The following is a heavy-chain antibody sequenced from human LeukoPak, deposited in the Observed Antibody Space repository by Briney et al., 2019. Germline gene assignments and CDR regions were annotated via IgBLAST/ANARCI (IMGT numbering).Heavy chain of an antibody. CDR3: VRVNSCIWARRVYWYFDL. Sequence: SETLSLTCTASGCTIGSYDMSWIRQPAGKGLEWIGRIQSSGSTNYNPSLKSRVTMSVDTSKNQISLKVSSVTAADTAVYYCVRVNSCIWARRVYWYFDLWGRGTLVTVSS. D-gene: IGHD3-16*01. CDR2: IQSSGST. J-gene: IGHJ2*01. CDR1: GCTIGSYD. V-gene: IGHV4-4*07.